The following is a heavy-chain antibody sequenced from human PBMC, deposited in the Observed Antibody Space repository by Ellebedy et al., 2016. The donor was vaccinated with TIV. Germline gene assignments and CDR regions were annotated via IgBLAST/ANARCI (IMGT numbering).Heavy chain of an antibody. V-gene: IGHV4-4*07. Sequence: SETLSLTCTVSGGSISSYYWSWIRQPAGKGLEWIGRIYTSGSTNYNPSLKSRVTMSVDTSKNQFSLKLSSVTAADTAVYYCARDPAMVRGVIDYYYGMDVWGQGTTVTVSS. D-gene: IGHD3-10*01. CDR3: ARDPAMVRGVIDYYYGMDV. CDR2: IYTSGST. CDR1: GGSISSYY. J-gene: IGHJ6*02.